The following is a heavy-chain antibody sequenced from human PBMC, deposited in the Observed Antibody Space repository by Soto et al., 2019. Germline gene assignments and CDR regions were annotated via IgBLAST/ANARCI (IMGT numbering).Heavy chain of an antibody. Sequence: QVQLVQSGAEVKKPGSSVKVSCKASGGTFSSYAISWVRQAPGQGLEWMGGIIPIFGTANYAQKVQGRVTITADESTSTAYMELSSLRSEDTAVYYCARPGSGTRQQLVLMAAFDIWGQGTMVTVSS. CDR1: GGTFSSYA. D-gene: IGHD6-13*01. J-gene: IGHJ3*02. CDR3: ARPGSGTRQQLVLMAAFDI. CDR2: IIPIFGTA. V-gene: IGHV1-69*01.